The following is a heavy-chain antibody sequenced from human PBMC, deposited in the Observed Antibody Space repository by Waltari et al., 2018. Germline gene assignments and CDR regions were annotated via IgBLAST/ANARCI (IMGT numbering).Heavy chain of an antibody. CDR3: AGGVVAAPYDY. J-gene: IGHJ4*02. CDR1: GGSISSYY. V-gene: IGHV4-4*07. Sequence: QVQLQESGPGLVKPSETLSLTCSVSGGSISSYYWNWIRQPAGKGLEWIGRIYSSGRTNYTPSLKSRVTMSVDTSNNQFSLKLSSVTAADTAVYYCAGGVVAAPYDYWGQGTLVTVSS. CDR2: IYSSGRT. D-gene: IGHD6-25*01.